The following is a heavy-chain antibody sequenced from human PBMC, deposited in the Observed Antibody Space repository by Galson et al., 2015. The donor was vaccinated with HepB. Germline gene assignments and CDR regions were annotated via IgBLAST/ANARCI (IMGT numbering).Heavy chain of an antibody. CDR2: INTNTGNP. CDR1: EYTFSNYA. CDR3: ARAPSYFYGSAYNPYYYYGLDV. D-gene: IGHD3-10*01. V-gene: IGHV7-4-1*02. J-gene: IGHJ6*02. Sequence: SVKVSCKASEYTFSNYAMNWVRQAPGQGLEWMGWINTNTGNPTYAQGVTGRFVFSLDTSVSTAYLQISSLKAEDTAVYYCARAPSYFYGSAYNPYYYYGLDVWGQGTTVTVSS.